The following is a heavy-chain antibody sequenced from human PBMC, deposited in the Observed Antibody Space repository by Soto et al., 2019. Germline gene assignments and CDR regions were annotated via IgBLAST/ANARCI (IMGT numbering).Heavy chain of an antibody. D-gene: IGHD3-10*01. CDR2: INAGNGNT. CDR3: ARGALWFGEFADI. CDR1: GYTFTSYA. V-gene: IGHV1-3*01. Sequence: QVQLVQSGAEVKKLGASVKVSCKASGYTFTSYAMHWVRQAPGQRLEWMGWINAGNGNTKYSQKFQGRVTITRDTSASTAYMELSSLRSEDTAVYYCARGALWFGEFADIWGQGTMVTVSS. J-gene: IGHJ3*02.